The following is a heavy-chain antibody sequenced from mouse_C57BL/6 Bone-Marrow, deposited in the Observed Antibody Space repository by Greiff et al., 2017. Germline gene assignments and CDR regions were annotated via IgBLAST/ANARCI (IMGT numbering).Heavy chain of an antibody. CDR3: ARRGYGNLHY. CDR2: INPNNGGT. D-gene: IGHD2-1*01. CDR1: GYTFTDYY. J-gene: IGHJ2*01. Sequence: EVQLQQSGPELVKPGASVKISCKASGYTFTDYYMNWVKQSHGKSLEWIGDINPNNGGTSYNQKFKGKATLTVDKSSSTAYMELRSLTSEDSAVYYCARRGYGNLHYWGQGTTLTVSS. V-gene: IGHV1-26*01.